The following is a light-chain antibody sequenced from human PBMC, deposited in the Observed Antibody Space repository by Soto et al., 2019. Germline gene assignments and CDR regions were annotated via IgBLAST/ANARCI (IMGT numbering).Light chain of an antibody. Sequence: EIVLTQSPATLSLSPGERATLSCRASQSVRSYLAWFQQKPGQAPRLLFYGASTRATDIPARFSGTGSGTEFTLTISSLQSEDFAEYHCQQYNNWPQTFGQGTKVDIK. CDR2: GAS. V-gene: IGKV3-15*01. CDR1: QSVRSY. CDR3: QQYNNWPQT. J-gene: IGKJ1*01.